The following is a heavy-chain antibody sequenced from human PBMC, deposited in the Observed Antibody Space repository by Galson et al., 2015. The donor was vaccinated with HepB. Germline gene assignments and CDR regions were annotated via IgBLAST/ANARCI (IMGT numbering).Heavy chain of an antibody. D-gene: IGHD2-2*02. CDR2: IIPILGIA. Sequence: SVKVSCKASGGTFSSYAISWVRQAPGQGLEWMGRIIPILGIANYAQKFQGRVTITADKSTSTAYMELSSLRSEDTAVYYCARSRDLDCLGGVGPAAIGWCGDYYYYMDVWGKGTTVTVSS. CDR3: ARSRDLDCLGGVGPAAIGWCGDYYYYMDV. V-gene: IGHV1-69*04. J-gene: IGHJ6*03. CDR1: GGTFSSYA.